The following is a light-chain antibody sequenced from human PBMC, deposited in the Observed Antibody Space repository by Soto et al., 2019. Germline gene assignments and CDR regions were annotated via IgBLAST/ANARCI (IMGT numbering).Light chain of an antibody. CDR2: DVS. Sequence: SALTQPASVTGSPGQSITISCTGTSSDIGGYNYVSWYQHHPGKAPKLIIYDVSNRPSGVSNRFSGSKSGNTASLTVSGLQAEDEADYYCSSYTSSGTLGVFGTGTKVTVL. J-gene: IGLJ1*01. CDR1: SSDIGGYNY. CDR3: SSYTSSGTLGV. V-gene: IGLV2-14*03.